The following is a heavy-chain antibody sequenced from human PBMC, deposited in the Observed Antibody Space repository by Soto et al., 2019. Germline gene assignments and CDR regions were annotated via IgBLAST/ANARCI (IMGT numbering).Heavy chain of an antibody. V-gene: IGHV1-3*01. J-gene: IGHJ4*02. CDR3: ARGAKYYYDSSGYYYIFHY. D-gene: IGHD3-22*01. CDR1: GYAFTNYA. Sequence: ASVKVSCKTSGYAFTNYAIHWVREAPGQSFEWMGWISAADGNTKYSQKVLGRVTITRDTSASTAYMELSSLRSEDTAVYYCARGAKYYYDSSGYYYIFHYWGQGTLVTVSS. CDR2: ISAADGNT.